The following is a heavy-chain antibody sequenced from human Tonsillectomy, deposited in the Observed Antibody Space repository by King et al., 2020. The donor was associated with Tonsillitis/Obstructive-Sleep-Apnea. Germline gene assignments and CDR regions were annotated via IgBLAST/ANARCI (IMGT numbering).Heavy chain of an antibody. CDR3: ARGRQLVRNYYYYYMDV. D-gene: IGHD6-6*01. V-gene: IGHV4-34*01. Sequence: VQLQQWGAGLLKPSDNLSLTFAVYGGSFSGYYWSWVRQPPGKGLEWIGEINHGGSTNFSPSFKSRVTISVDTSKNHFSLRLNSATAADTAVYYCARGRQLVRNYYYYYMDVWGKGTTVTVSS. CDR2: INHGGST. CDR1: GGSFSGYY. J-gene: IGHJ6*03.